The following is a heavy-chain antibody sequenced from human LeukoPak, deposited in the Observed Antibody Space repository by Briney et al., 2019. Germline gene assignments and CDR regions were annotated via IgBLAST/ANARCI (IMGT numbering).Heavy chain of an antibody. CDR3: ARESQSAYYFDSSGYEDAFDI. CDR1: GFTFDDYI. CDR2: ISSAGSTI. J-gene: IGHJ3*02. Sequence: PGRPLRLSCAASGFTFDDYIMHWVRQAPGKGLEWVSYISSAGSTIYYADSVKGRFTISRDNAKNSLYLQMNSLRAEDTAVYYCARESQSAYYFDSSGYEDAFDIWGQGTMVTVSS. V-gene: IGHV3-48*03. D-gene: IGHD3-22*01.